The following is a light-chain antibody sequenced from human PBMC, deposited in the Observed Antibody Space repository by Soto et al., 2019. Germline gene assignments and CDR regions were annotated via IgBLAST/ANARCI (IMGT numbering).Light chain of an antibody. CDR2: ATS. V-gene: IGKV1-6*01. Sequence: AIQMTQSPSSLSASVGDRVTIICRASQGIRNDLGWYQQRPGKAPKLLIYATSNLQSVVTSRISGSGSGTDFTLTISSLQPEDFEPYYCLQDYSYPRTFGQGTKVEIK. CDR3: LQDYSYPRT. CDR1: QGIRND. J-gene: IGKJ1*01.